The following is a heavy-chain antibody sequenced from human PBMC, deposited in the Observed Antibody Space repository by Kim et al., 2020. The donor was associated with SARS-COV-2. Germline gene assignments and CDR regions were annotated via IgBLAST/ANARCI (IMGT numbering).Heavy chain of an antibody. Sequence: SETLSLTCAVYGGSFSGYYWSWIRQPPGKGLEWIGEINHSGSTNYNPSLKSRVTISVDTSKNQFSLKLSSVTAADTAVYYCARGGGVLRFLEWFVERAFDSWGQGTLVTVSS. V-gene: IGHV4-34*01. J-gene: IGHJ5*01. D-gene: IGHD3-3*01. CDR1: GGSFSGYY. CDR2: INHSGST. CDR3: ARGGGVLRFLEWFVERAFDS.